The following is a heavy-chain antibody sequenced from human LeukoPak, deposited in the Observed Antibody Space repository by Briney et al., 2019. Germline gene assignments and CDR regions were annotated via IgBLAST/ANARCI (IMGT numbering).Heavy chain of an antibody. V-gene: IGHV4-59*01. Sequence: SETLSLTCTVSGGSISSYYWSWIRQPPGKGLEWIGYIYYSGSTNYNPSLKSRVTISVDTSKNQSSLKLSSVTAADTAVYYCARGGTYYYDSSGYYPDYWGQGTLVTVSS. J-gene: IGHJ4*02. D-gene: IGHD3-22*01. CDR1: GGSISSYY. CDR3: ARGGTYYYDSSGYYPDY. CDR2: IYYSGST.